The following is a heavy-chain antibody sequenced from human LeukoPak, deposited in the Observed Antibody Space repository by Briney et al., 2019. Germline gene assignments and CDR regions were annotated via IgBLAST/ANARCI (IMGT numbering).Heavy chain of an antibody. J-gene: IGHJ3*02. D-gene: IGHD6-19*01. CDR1: GYSSTSYW. CDR3: ARPPVAGTGKGAFDI. CDR2: IYPGDSDT. Sequence: GESLKISCKGSGYSSTSYWIGWVRQMPGKGLEWMGIIYPGDSDTRYSPSFQGQVTISADKSISTAYLQWSSLKASDTAMYYCARPPVAGTGKGAFDIWGQGTMVTVSS. V-gene: IGHV5-51*01.